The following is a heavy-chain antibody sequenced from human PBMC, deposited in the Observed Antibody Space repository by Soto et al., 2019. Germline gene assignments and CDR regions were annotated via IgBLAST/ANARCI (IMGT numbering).Heavy chain of an antibody. CDR1: GGSISSGGYY. CDR2: IYYSGST. CDR3: ARDNRLRLLRWETYYYMYV. Sequence: QVQLQESGPGLVKPSQTLSLTCTVSGGSISSGGYYWSWIRQHPGKGLEWIGYIYYSGSTYYNPSLKSRVTISVDTSKNQFSLKLSSVTAADTAVYYCARDNRLRLLRWETYYYMYVWGKGTTVTVSS. D-gene: IGHD1-26*01. J-gene: IGHJ6*03. V-gene: IGHV4-31*03.